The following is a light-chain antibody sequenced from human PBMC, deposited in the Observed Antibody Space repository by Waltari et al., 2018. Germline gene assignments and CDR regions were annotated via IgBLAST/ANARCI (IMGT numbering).Light chain of an antibody. CDR2: GAS. Sequence: EVVMTQSPATLSVSPGQRATLSCRASQSVSTNVAWYQQKPGQASRLLIYGASTRATDIPARFSGSGSGTEFSLTISSLQSEDFAVYFCQQYDNWPPWTFGQGTKVEIK. CDR1: QSVSTN. CDR3: QQYDNWPPWT. J-gene: IGKJ1*01. V-gene: IGKV3-15*01.